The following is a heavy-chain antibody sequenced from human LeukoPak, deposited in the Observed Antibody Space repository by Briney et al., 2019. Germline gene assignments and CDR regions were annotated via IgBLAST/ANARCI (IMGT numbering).Heavy chain of an antibody. CDR3: AKPTRGSGSFLIDF. Sequence: GGSLRLSXAASGFTFSSYWMSWVRQAPGKGLEWVANIKQDGSEKYYADSVKGRFTISRDNSKNTLYLQMNSLRAEDTAVYYCAKPTRGSGSFLIDFWGQGTLVTVSS. CDR2: IKQDGSEK. V-gene: IGHV3-7*01. D-gene: IGHD1-26*01. J-gene: IGHJ4*02. CDR1: GFTFSSYW.